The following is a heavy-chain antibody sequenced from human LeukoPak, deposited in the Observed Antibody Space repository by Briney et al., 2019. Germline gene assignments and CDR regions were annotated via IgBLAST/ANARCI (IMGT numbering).Heavy chain of an antibody. D-gene: IGHD3-10*01. J-gene: IGHJ4*02. CDR2: IHYSGTT. CDR3: ARGSPITMVRGVMRYFDY. Sequence: SETLSLTCTVSGGSISSNSYFWGWVRQSPGKGLVWIGNIHYSGTTYYHPSLKSRVKISVDTSKNQFSLNLSSVTAADTAVYYCARGSPITMVRGVMRYFDYWGQGTLVTVSS. CDR1: GGSISSNSYF. V-gene: IGHV4-39*02.